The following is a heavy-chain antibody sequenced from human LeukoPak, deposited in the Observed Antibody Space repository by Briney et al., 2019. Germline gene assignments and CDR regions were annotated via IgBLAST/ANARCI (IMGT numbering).Heavy chain of an antibody. V-gene: IGHV4-59*08. Sequence: PSETLSLTCTVSGGSISSYYWSWIRQPPGKGLEGIGYIYYSGSTNYNPSLKSRVTISVDTSKNQFSLKLSSVTAADTAVYYCARQITMIVAAKRATIWNNWFDPWGQGTLVTVSS. D-gene: IGHD3-22*01. CDR1: GGSISSYY. J-gene: IGHJ5*02. CDR2: IYYSGST. CDR3: ARQITMIVAAKRATIWNNWFDP.